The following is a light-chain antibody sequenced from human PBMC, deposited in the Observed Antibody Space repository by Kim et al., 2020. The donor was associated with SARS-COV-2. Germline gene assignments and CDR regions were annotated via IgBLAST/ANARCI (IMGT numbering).Light chain of an antibody. CDR1: RSDVGTYNL. CDR3: SSYAGSTTFVV. J-gene: IGLJ2*01. Sequence: QPITLSCTGARSDVGTYNLVSWYKQHPDKAPKLIIYEVDKRPSGVSHRFSGAKSGNTASLTISGLQADDEADYYCSSYAGSTTFVVFGGGTQLTVL. V-gene: IGLV2-23*02. CDR2: EVD.